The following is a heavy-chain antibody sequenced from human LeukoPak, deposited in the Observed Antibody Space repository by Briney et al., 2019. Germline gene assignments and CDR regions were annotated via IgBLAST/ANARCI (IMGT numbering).Heavy chain of an antibody. V-gene: IGHV2-5*02. J-gene: IGHJ6*02. CDR3: AHTGYGSGSYLRYYYFGLDV. Sequence: SGPTLVKPTQTLTLTCTLSGLSLTTSGVGVGWIRQPPGKALKWLALIYWDDDKRYNPSLKTRLTITKDTSKNQVVLTMTNMDPVDTATYYCAHTGYGSGSYLRYYYFGLDVWGQGTTVTVSS. CDR1: GLSLTTSGVG. CDR2: IYWDDDK. D-gene: IGHD3-10*01.